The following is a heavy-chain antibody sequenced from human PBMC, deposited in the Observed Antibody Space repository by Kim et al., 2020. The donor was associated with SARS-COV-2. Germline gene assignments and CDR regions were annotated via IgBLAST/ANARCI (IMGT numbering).Heavy chain of an antibody. CDR2: IDPSDSYT. J-gene: IGHJ3*02. V-gene: IGHV5-10-1*01. Sequence: GESLKISCKGSGYSFTSYWISWVRQMPGKGLEWMGRIDPSDSYTNYSPSFQGHVTISADKSISTAYLQWSSLKASDTAMYYCARRRGNCSSTSCYVNDAFDIWGQGTMVTVSS. D-gene: IGHD2-2*01. CDR1: GYSFTSYW. CDR3: ARRRGNCSSTSCYVNDAFDI.